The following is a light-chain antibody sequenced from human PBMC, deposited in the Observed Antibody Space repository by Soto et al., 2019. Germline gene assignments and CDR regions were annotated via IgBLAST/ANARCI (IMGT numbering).Light chain of an antibody. CDR2: GAS. CDR1: QSVNSN. Sequence: EIVMTQSPATLSVSPGERATLSCRASQSVNSNLAWYQQKPGQAPRLLIYGASTRATGIPARFSGSGSGTEFTLTISSLQSEDFAVYYCQQYNNAPQTFGQGTKLEIK. V-gene: IGKV3-15*01. CDR3: QQYNNAPQT. J-gene: IGKJ1*01.